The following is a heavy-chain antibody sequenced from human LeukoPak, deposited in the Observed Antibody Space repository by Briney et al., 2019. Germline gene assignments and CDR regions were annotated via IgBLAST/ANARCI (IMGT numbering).Heavy chain of an antibody. CDR3: AKEEGYYYESGGYYVEYFQH. J-gene: IGHJ1*01. CDR2: ISGSGGTT. D-gene: IGHD3-22*01. V-gene: IGHV3-23*01. CDR1: GFTFNNYA. Sequence: GGSLRLSCAASGFTFNNYAMSWVRQAPGKGLEWVSAISGSGGTTYYADSVKGRFTFSRDNSKNTLYLQMNSLRAEDTAVYYCAKEEGYYYESGGYYVEYFQHWGQGTLVTVSS.